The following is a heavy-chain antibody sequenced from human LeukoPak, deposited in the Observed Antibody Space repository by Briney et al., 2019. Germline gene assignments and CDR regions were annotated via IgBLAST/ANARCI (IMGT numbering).Heavy chain of an antibody. CDR1: GFTFSSYA. CDR2: ISYDGSNK. CDR3: AKDPARGGSYIH. V-gene: IGHV3-30-3*01. Sequence: PGGSLRLSCAASGFTFSSYAMHGVRQAPGKGLEWVAVISYDGSNKYYADSVKGRFTISRDNSKNTLYLQMNSLRAEDTAVYYCAKDPARGGSYIHWGQGPLVTVSS. J-gene: IGHJ4*02. D-gene: IGHD1-26*01.